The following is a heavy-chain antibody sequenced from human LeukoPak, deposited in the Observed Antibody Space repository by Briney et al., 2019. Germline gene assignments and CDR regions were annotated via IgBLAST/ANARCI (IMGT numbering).Heavy chain of an antibody. CDR2: IIPIFGTA. V-gene: IGHV1-69*05. J-gene: IGHJ4*02. CDR1: GGTFSSYA. D-gene: IGHD3-22*01. CDR3: ATFLYYYDSSGSPGGYFDY. Sequence: SVKVSCKASGGTFSSYAISWVRQAPGQGLEWMGGIIPIFGTANYAQKFQGRVTITTDESTSTAYMELGSLRSEDTAVYYCATFLYYYDSSGSPGGYFDYWSQGTLVTVSS.